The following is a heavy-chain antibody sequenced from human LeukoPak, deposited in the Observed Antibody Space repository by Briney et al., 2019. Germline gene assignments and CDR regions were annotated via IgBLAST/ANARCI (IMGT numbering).Heavy chain of an antibody. D-gene: IGHD2-21*02. CDR1: GFTVSSNY. CDR3: ARDCGGDCYPDY. CDR2: IYSGGST. V-gene: IGHV3-66*01. Sequence: PGGSLRLSCAASGFTVSSNYMSWVRQAPGKGLEWVSVIYSGGSTYYADSVKGRFTISRDNSKNTLYLQMNSLRAEGTAVYYCARDCGGDCYPDYWGQGTLVTVSS. J-gene: IGHJ4*02.